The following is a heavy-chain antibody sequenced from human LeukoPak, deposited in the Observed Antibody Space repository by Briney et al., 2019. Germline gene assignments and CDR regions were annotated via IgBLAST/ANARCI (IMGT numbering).Heavy chain of an antibody. CDR2: IYYSGST. CDR1: GGSISSGGYY. CDR3: ARDSYDYVWGSYRYFDY. Sequence: SETLSLTCTVSGGSISSGGYYWSWIRQHPGKGLEWIGYIYYSGSTYYNPSLKSRVTIPVDTSKNQFSLKLSSVTAADTAVYYCARDSYDYVWGSYRYFDYWGQGTLVTVSS. J-gene: IGHJ4*02. V-gene: IGHV4-31*03. D-gene: IGHD3-16*02.